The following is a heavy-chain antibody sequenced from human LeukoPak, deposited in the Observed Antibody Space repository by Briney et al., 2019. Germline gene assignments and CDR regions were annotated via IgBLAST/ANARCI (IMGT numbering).Heavy chain of an antibody. Sequence: ASVKVSCKASGGTFSSYAISWVRQAPGQGLEWMGGIIPIFGTANYAQKFQGRVTITTDESTSTAYMELSSLRSEDTAVYYCPGRYEYLWGSLDYWGQGTLVTVSS. CDR2: IIPIFGTA. D-gene: IGHD3-16*01. CDR1: GGTFSSYA. V-gene: IGHV1-69*05. J-gene: IGHJ4*02. CDR3: PGRYEYLWGSLDY.